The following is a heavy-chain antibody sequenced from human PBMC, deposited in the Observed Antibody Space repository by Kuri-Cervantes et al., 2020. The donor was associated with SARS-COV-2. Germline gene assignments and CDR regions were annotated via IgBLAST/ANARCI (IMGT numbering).Heavy chain of an antibody. CDR1: GYTFTGYY. CDR2: INPNSGGT. CDR3: ARVLEYSGYERDY. D-gene: IGHD5-12*01. Sequence: ASVKVSCKASGYTFTGYYMHWVRQAPGQGLEWMGWINPNSGGTNYAQKFQGRVTMTRNTSISTAYMELSSLRSEDTAVYYCARVLEYSGYERDYWGQGTLVTVSS. V-gene: IGHV1-2*02. J-gene: IGHJ4*02.